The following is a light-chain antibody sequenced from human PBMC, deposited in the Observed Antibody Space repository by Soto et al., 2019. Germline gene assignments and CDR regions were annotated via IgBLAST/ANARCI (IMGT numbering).Light chain of an antibody. J-gene: IGKJ1*01. CDR1: QSLLHSNGYNY. V-gene: IGKV2-28*01. Sequence: DIVMTQSPFSLPVTPGEPASISCRSSQSLLHSNGYNYLDWYLXKKGQSPQVXIYLGSNRASGVPDRFSGIGSGTDFTMKISRVEAEDGAVYEGMQALQTPWTFGQGTKVDIK. CDR3: MQALQTPWT. CDR2: LGS.